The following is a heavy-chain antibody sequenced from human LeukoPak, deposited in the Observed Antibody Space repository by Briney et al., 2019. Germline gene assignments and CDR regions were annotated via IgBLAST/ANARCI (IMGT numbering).Heavy chain of an antibody. J-gene: IGHJ6*03. D-gene: IGHD5-12*01. V-gene: IGHV1-18*01. Sequence: AAVKVSCKASGYTFASYGISWVRQAPGQGLEWMGWISAYNGNKRLRQKFQGRVTMTKNISTSTAYMELRSLRSDDTAVYYCARHSRGYDFPATYYYYYYMDVWGKGTTVTVSS. CDR3: ARHSRGYDFPATYYYYYYMDV. CDR2: ISAYNGNK. CDR1: GYTFASYG.